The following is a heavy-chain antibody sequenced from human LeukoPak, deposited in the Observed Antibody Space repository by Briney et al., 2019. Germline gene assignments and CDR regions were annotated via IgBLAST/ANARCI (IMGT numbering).Heavy chain of an antibody. V-gene: IGHV3-7*01. CDR3: ARQYYDILTGYYNGEMDV. CDR2: IKQDGSEK. CDR1: GFTFSSYS. D-gene: IGHD3-9*01. J-gene: IGHJ6*02. Sequence: GGSLRLSCAASGFTFSSYSMNWVRQAPGKGLEWVANIKQDGSEKYYVDSVKGRFTISRDNAKNSLYLQMNSLRAEDTAVYYCARQYYDILTGYYNGEMDVWGQGTTVTVSS.